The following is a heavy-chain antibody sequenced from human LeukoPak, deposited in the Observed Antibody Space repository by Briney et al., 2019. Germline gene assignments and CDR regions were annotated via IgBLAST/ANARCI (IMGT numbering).Heavy chain of an antibody. CDR3: VRETEHLDYTWGSQHYSGWYFDL. Sequence: NTSETLSLTCAVSSGSMSSGSFSWSWIRQPPGKGLEWIGYIFHSGSTSYNPSLKSRVAISVDKSKNQFSLKLNSVTAAGTAVYYCVRETEHLDYTWGSQHYSGWYFDLWGRGTLVTVSS. CDR2: IFHSGST. D-gene: IGHD3-16*01. V-gene: IGHV4-30-2*01. J-gene: IGHJ2*01. CDR1: SGSMSSGSFS.